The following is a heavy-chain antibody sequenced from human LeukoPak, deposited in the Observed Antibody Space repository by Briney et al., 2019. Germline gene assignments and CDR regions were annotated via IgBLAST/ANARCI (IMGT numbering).Heavy chain of an antibody. CDR1: GGSITSTNW. CDR2: IKQGGTEK. D-gene: IGHD3-10*01. Sequence: PSETLSLTCGVSGGSITSTNWWSWVRQAPGKGLEWVANIKQGGTEKHYVDSVKGRFTISRDSAKNSLYLQMNSLRADDTAVYYCAREGRESQGFDYWGQGTLVTVSS. V-gene: IGHV3-7*05. J-gene: IGHJ4*02. CDR3: AREGRESQGFDY.